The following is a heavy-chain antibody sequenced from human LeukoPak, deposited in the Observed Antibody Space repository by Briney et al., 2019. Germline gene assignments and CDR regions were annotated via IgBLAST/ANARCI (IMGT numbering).Heavy chain of an antibody. V-gene: IGHV3-11*01. CDR3: ARDIRAVGVTLYFDY. CDR2: ISGSGGDI. Sequence: GASLRLSCAASGFTFSNYYMSWIRQTPGKGLEWLSYISGSGGDIHYADSVKGRFTISRDNAKNSLYLQMNSLRAEDTAMYYCARDIRAVGVTLYFDYWGQGILVTVTS. CDR1: GFTFSNYY. J-gene: IGHJ4*02. D-gene: IGHD1-26*01.